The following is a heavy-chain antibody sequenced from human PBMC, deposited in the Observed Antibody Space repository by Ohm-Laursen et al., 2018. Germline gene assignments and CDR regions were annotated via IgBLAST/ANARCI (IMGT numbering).Heavy chain of an antibody. V-gene: IGHV3-21*01. CDR1: GFTVSSNY. CDR3: ARDFRREYCSGGSCYNGLDV. Sequence: SLRLSCAASGFTVSSNYMNWVRQAPGKGLEWVSSISSSSSYIYYADSVKGRFTISRDNPKNSLFLEMNCLRVEDTGVYYCARDFRREYCSGGSCYNGLDVWGQGTTVTVSS. J-gene: IGHJ6*02. D-gene: IGHD2-15*01. CDR2: ISSSSSYI.